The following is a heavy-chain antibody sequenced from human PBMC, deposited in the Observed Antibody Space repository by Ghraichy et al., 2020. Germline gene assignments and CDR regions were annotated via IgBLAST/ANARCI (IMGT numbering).Heavy chain of an antibody. CDR1: GGSFSGYY. Sequence: SQTLSLTCAVYGGSFSGYYWSWIRQPPGKGLEWIGEINHSGSTNYNPSLKSRVTISVDTSKNQFSLKLSSVTAADTAVYYCARGDRTIYYGSGRYFDYWGQGTLVTVSS. J-gene: IGHJ4*02. CDR3: ARGDRTIYYGSGRYFDY. V-gene: IGHV4-34*01. D-gene: IGHD3-10*01. CDR2: INHSGST.